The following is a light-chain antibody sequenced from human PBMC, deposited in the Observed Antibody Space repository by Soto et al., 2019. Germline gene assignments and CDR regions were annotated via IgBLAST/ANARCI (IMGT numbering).Light chain of an antibody. CDR2: EGS. Sequence: QSALTQPASVSGSPGQSIAISCTGTSSDVGSYNSVSWYQQHPGKAPKLMIYEGSKRPSGVSDRFSGSKSGNTASLAINGLQAEDEAHYYCQSYDNSLSGSWVFGGGTKLTVL. CDR3: QSYDNSLSGSWV. V-gene: IGLV2-14*02. CDR1: SSDVGSYNS. J-gene: IGLJ3*02.